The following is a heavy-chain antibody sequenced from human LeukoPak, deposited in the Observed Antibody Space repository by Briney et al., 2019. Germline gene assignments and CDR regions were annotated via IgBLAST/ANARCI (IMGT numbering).Heavy chain of an antibody. J-gene: IGHJ4*02. D-gene: IGHD3-10*01. Sequence: GASVRVSCKASGYTFTNYGIRWVRQAPGKGLEWMGWISDYNGNTKYAQKLQGRVTMTTDTSTSTAYMELRSLRSDDTAVYYRARALLGLGELTPFDYWGQGTLVTVSS. V-gene: IGHV1-18*01. CDR3: ARALLGLGELTPFDY. CDR2: ISDYNGNT. CDR1: GYTFTNYG.